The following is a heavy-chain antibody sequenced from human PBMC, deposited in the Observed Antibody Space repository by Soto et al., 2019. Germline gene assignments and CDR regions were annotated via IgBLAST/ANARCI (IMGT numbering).Heavy chain of an antibody. V-gene: IGHV3-15*01. D-gene: IGHD2-15*01. CDR3: VTDRGWGMDV. CDR1: GFTFSDAW. CDR2: SKRKIDGETT. J-gene: IGHJ6*01. Sequence: EVQLVESGGGMVMPGGSLRLSCAAYGFTFSDAWMTWIRQAPGTGLQCVGRSKRKIDGETTDYAAPVKGRFTISRDDSKNTLYLQMNSLKVEDTAMYYCVTDRGWGMDVWGQGTTVTVSS.